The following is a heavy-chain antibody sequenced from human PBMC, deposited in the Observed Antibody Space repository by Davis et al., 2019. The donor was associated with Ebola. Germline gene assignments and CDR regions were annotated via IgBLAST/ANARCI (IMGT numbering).Heavy chain of an antibody. Sequence: ASVKVSCKASGYTFTSYGISWVRQAPGQGLEWMGWISAYNGNTNYAQKLQGRVTMTTDTSTSTAYMELRSLRSDDTAVYYCARAGYCSGGSCYKQDHFDYWGQGTLVTVSS. V-gene: IGHV1-18*01. CDR3: ARAGYCSGGSCYKQDHFDY. CDR1: GYTFTSYG. J-gene: IGHJ4*02. D-gene: IGHD2-15*01. CDR2: ISAYNGNT.